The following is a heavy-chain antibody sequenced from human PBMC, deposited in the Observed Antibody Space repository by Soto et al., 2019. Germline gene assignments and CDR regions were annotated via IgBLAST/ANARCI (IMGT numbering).Heavy chain of an antibody. J-gene: IGHJ5*02. V-gene: IGHV4-39*07. D-gene: IGHD3-9*01. CDR3: ARGAVLRYFDWFDP. CDR1: GGSIGSSTYY. CDR2: IYYTGNT. Sequence: SETLSLTCTVSGGSIGSSTYYGGWIRQPPGKGLEWIGSIYYTGNTYYNPSLKSRVTISVDTSKNQFSLKLSSVTAADTAVYYCARGAVLRYFDWFDPWGQGTLVTVAS.